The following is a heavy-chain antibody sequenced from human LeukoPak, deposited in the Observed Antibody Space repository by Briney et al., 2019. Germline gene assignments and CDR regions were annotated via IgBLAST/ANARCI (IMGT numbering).Heavy chain of an antibody. D-gene: IGHD6-19*01. Sequence: GGSLRLSCAASGFTLSSYAMSWVRQAPGKGLGWVSAISGSGGSTYYADSVKGRFTISRDNSKNTLYLQMNSLRAEDTAVYYCARGESSGWYQIDYWGQGTLVTVSS. V-gene: IGHV3-23*01. CDR1: GFTLSSYA. J-gene: IGHJ4*02. CDR3: ARGESSGWYQIDY. CDR2: ISGSGGST.